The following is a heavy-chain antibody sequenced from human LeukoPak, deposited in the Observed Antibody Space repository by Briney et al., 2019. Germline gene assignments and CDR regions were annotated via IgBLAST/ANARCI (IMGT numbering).Heavy chain of an antibody. CDR1: GFTFSSYW. CDR2: INSDVSST. V-gene: IGHV3-74*01. J-gene: IGHJ4*02. CDR3: ARDFWSASGSGPFDY. D-gene: IGHD3-10*01. Sequence: GGSLRLSCAASGFTFSSYWMHWVRQAPGKGLVRVSRINSDVSSTIYAGSLKGRFTISRDNAKNTLYLQMDSLRAEDTAVYYCARDFWSASGSGPFDYWGQGTLVTVSS.